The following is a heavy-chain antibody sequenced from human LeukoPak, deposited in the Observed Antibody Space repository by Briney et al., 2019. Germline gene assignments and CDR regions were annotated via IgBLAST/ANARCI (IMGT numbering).Heavy chain of an antibody. Sequence: GGSLRLSCAASGFTFSSYGMHWVRQAPGKGLEWAAVIWYDGSNKYYADSVKGRFTISRDNSKNTLYLQMNSLRAEDTAVYYCAKAPRITGTGFYWGQGSLVTVSS. CDR2: IWYDGSNK. CDR3: AKAPRITGTGFY. V-gene: IGHV3-33*06. CDR1: GFTFSSYG. J-gene: IGHJ4*02. D-gene: IGHD1-20*01.